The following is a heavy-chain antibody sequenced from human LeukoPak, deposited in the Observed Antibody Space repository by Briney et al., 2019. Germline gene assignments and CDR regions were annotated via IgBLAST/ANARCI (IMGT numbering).Heavy chain of an antibody. J-gene: IGHJ3*02. CDR1: GGSISSYY. CDR2: IYYSVST. D-gene: IGHD3-3*01. CDR3: ARGKAVLRFLEWSPNDAFDI. Sequence: PSETLSLTCTVSGGSISSYYWSWIRQPPGKGLEWIGYIYYSVSTNCNPSLKSRVTISVDTSKNQFSLKLSSVTAADTAVYYCARGKAVLRFLEWSPNDAFDIWGQGTMVTVSS. V-gene: IGHV4-59*01.